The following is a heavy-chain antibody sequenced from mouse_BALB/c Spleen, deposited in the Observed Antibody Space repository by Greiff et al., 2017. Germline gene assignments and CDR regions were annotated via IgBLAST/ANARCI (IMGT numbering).Heavy chain of an antibody. Sequence: VQLVESGPQLVRPGASVKISCKASGYSFTSYWMHWVKQRPGQGLEWIGMIDPSDSETRLNQKFKDKATLTVDKSSSTAYMQLSSPTSEDSAVYYCARSGTGTGFAYWGQGTLVTVSA. CDR3: ARSGTGTGFAY. V-gene: IGHV1S126*01. J-gene: IGHJ3*01. CDR1: GYSFTSYW. CDR2: IDPSDSET. D-gene: IGHD4-1*01.